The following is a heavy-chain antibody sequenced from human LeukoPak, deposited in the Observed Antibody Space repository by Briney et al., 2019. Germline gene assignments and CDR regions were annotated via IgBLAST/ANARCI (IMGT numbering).Heavy chain of an antibody. V-gene: IGHV3-33*03. D-gene: IGHD6-19*01. J-gene: IGHJ4*02. Sequence: GGSLRLSCAASGFTFSSYGIHWVRQAPGKGLEWMAVIGSTGINKFYADSVAGRFSVSRDNSKNTLYLQMNSLRAEDTAVYYCARASWVSSTDAVRWGQGTLVTVSS. CDR3: ARASWVSSTDAVR. CDR2: IGSTGINK. CDR1: GFTFSSYG.